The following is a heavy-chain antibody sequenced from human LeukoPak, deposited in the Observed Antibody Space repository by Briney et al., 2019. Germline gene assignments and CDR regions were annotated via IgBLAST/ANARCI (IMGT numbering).Heavy chain of an antibody. CDR1: GFTFSTYA. CDR3: AKDGIEGNYDFWSGSFYFDY. V-gene: IGHV3-30*18. D-gene: IGHD3-3*01. J-gene: IGHJ4*02. Sequence: GGSLRLSCEGSGFTFSTYAMHWVRQAPGKGLEWVAVTSFDGSNKYYADSVKGRFTISRANSKSTLYLQMSSLRAEDTAVYYCAKDGIEGNYDFWSGSFYFDYWGPGTLITVSS. CDR2: TSFDGSNK.